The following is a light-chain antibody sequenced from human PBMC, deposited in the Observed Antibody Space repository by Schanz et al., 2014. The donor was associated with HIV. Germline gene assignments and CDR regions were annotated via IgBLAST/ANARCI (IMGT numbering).Light chain of an antibody. CDR3: QVWERSTDMV. CDR2: YDD. V-gene: IGLV3-21*01. CDR1: NLGRKS. Sequence: SYELTQPPSVSVAPGKTARITCGGNNLGRKSLHWYQQKAGQAPVLVIFYDDDRPSGIPERFSGSNVGNAATLTISWVEAGDEADYYCQVWERSTDMVFGGGTKLTVL. J-gene: IGLJ2*01.